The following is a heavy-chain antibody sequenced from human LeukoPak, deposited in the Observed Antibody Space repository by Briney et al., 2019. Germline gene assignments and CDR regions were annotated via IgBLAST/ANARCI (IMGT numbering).Heavy chain of an antibody. CDR2: ITSNGGST. Sequence: GGSLRLSCAASGFTFSRYAMHWVRQAPGKGLEYVSAITSNGGSTYYANSVKGRFTISRDNSQNTLYLQMNSLRAEDTAVYYCARDNGEWRLNWFVHWGQGTLVTVSS. D-gene: IGHD2-8*01. CDR1: GFTFSRYA. V-gene: IGHV3-64*01. J-gene: IGHJ5*02. CDR3: ARDNGEWRLNWFVH.